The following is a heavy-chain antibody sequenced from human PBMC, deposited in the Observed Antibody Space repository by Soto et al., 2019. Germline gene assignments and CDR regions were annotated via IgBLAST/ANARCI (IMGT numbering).Heavy chain of an antibody. CDR3: AKSAPMDAGDKYYYDF. V-gene: IGHV1-69*13. J-gene: IGHJ4*02. D-gene: IGHD4-17*01. CDR1: GGTFSTFG. Sequence: SVKVSCKASGGTFSTFGISWVQQAPGQGLEWMGGIIPFFGTARYSQKFEDRITITADESTNTVYMDLRSLTSEDTAIYYCAKSAPMDAGDKYYYDFWGQGALVTVSS. CDR2: IIPFFGTA.